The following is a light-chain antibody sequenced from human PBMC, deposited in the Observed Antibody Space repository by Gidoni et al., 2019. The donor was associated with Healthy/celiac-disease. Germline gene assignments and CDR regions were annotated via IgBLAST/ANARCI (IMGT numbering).Light chain of an antibody. J-gene: IGLJ3*02. CDR1: SSDVGDYNY. CDR3: SSYTSSSTWV. Sequence: QSALTQPASVSGSPGQSITISCTGPSSDVGDYNYVSWYQQHSGKAPKLMIYDVSNRPLGVSNRFSGSKSGNTASLTISGLQAEDEADYYCSSYTSSSTWVFGGGTKLTVL. V-gene: IGLV2-14*03. CDR2: DVS.